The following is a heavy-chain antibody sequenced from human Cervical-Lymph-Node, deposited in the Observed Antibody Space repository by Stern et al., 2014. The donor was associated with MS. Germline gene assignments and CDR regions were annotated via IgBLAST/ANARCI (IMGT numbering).Heavy chain of an antibody. V-gene: IGHV5-51*04. CDR3: ARPPPRRKWDDPNYGMDV. CDR2: IYPDDSDI. D-gene: IGHD1-1*01. J-gene: IGHJ6*02. CDR1: GYTFTNNW. Sequence: VQLVESGAEVKKPGESLKISCKGSGYTFTNNWIAWVRQMPGKGLEWMGIIYPDDSDIRSSPPWQGQVTISADNPISTASLQWSSRKAAASAFYYCARPPPRRKWDDPNYGMDVWGQGTTVTVSS.